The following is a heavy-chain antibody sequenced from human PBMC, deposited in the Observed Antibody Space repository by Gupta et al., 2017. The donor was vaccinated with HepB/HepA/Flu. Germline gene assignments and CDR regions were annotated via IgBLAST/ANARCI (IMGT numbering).Heavy chain of an antibody. CDR3: ARAKITIFGEILRAFDI. V-gene: IGHV3-11*01. J-gene: IGHJ3*02. Sequence: QVQLVESGGGLVKPGGSLRLSCAASGFTFSDYYMSWIRQDPGKGLEWFSYISSSGSTIYYADSVKGRFTISRDNAKNSLYLQMNSLRAEDTAVYYCARAKITIFGEILRAFDIWGQGTMVTVSS. CDR2: ISSSGSTI. CDR1: GFTFSDYY. D-gene: IGHD3-3*01.